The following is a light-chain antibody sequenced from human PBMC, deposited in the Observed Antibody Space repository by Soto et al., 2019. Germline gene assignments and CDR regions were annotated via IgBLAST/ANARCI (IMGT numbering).Light chain of an antibody. Sequence: VLTQTQGNLSLSPAERAILSPSASQSVSSSYLAWYQQKPGQAPRLLIYGASTRATGIPARFSGSGSGTEFTLTISSLQSEDFAVYYCQQYNNWPRGTFGQGTRLEIK. V-gene: IGKV3-15*01. J-gene: IGKJ5*01. CDR3: QQYNNWPRGT. CDR2: GAS. CDR1: QSVSSSY.